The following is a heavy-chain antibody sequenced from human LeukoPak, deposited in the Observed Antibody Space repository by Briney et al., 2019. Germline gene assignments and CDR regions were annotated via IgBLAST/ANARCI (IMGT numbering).Heavy chain of an antibody. CDR2: IHYSGST. Sequence: SETLSLTCTVSGGSISSRSYYWGWIRQPPGKGLEWIASIHYSGSTYYNPSLKSRVTMSVDTSKNQFSLKLSSMTAADTAVYYCARSYCSSTSCSPYYYYYMDVWGKGTTVTVSS. CDR3: ARSYCSSTSCSPYYYYYMDV. CDR1: GGSISSRSYY. D-gene: IGHD2-2*01. V-gene: IGHV4-39*01. J-gene: IGHJ6*03.